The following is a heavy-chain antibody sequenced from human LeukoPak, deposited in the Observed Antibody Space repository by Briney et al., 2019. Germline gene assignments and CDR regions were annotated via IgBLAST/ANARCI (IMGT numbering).Heavy chain of an antibody. CDR2: ISSSSSYI. Sequence: KPGGSLRLSCAASGFTFSSYSMNWVRQAPGKGLEWVSSISSSSSYIYYADSVKGRFTISRDNAKNSLYLQMNSLRAEDTAVYYCARDGYNGAPIFDYWGQGTLVTVSS. CDR3: ARDGYNGAPIFDY. D-gene: IGHD5-24*01. J-gene: IGHJ4*02. V-gene: IGHV3-21*01. CDR1: GFTFSSYS.